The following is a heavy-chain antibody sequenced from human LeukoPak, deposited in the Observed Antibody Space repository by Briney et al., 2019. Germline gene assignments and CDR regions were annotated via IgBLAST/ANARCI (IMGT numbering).Heavy chain of an antibody. CDR3: TRGRAAGD. CDR2: VSPDSGDT. J-gene: IGHJ4*02. CDR1: GYTFTNND. D-gene: IGHD6-19*01. V-gene: IGHV1-8*01. Sequence: ASVKVSCKASGYTFTNNDINWVRQATRQGIEWMGWVSPDSGDTGYAPNFRGRVTMTTDTSINTAYMELTSLTSEDTAIYYCTRGRAAGDWGQGTLVTVSS.